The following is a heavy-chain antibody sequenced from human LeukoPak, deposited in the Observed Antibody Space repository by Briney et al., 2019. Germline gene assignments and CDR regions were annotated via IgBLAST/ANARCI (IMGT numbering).Heavy chain of an antibody. D-gene: IGHD3-16*01. CDR2: ISYDGSNK. CDR1: GFTVSSNY. V-gene: IGHV3-30-3*01. Sequence: PGGSLRLSCAASGFTVSSNYMSWVRQAPGKGLEWVAVISYDGSNKYYADSVKGRFTISRDNSKNTLYLQMNSLRAEDTAVYYCARENPRIRLGERGYFDYWGQGTLVTVSS. J-gene: IGHJ4*02. CDR3: ARENPRIRLGERGYFDY.